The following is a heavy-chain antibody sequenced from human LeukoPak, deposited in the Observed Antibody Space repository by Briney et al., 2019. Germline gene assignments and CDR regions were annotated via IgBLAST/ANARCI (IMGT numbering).Heavy chain of an antibody. Sequence: PGGSLRLSCAASGFTFSNYWMTWVRQAQGKGLEWVANIKEDGSEKYYVDSVKGRFTISRDNAKNSLYLQMNSLRAEDTAVYYCARGSWSFDYWGQRTLVTVSS. J-gene: IGHJ4*02. CDR2: IKEDGSEK. V-gene: IGHV3-7*05. CDR3: ARGSWSFDY. D-gene: IGHD3-3*01. CDR1: GFTFSNYW.